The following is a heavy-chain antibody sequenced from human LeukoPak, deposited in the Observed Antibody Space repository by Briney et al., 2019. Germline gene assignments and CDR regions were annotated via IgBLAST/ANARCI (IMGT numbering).Heavy chain of an antibody. V-gene: IGHV1-2*02. J-gene: IGHJ4*02. CDR1: DFRDYY. Sequence: ASVKVSCKTSDFRDYYMNWVRQAPGQGLEWLGWINPKSGDTDYAQKFQGRVTMTRDTSISTAYMGLSGLKPDDTAIYFCASGYSGYDLNYWGQGTQVTVSS. D-gene: IGHD5-12*01. CDR3: ASGYSGYDLNY. CDR2: INPKSGDT.